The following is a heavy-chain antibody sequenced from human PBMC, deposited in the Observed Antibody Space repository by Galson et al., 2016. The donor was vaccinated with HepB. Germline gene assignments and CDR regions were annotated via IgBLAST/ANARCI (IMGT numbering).Heavy chain of an antibody. CDR1: GFTFSSYG. J-gene: IGHJ4*02. D-gene: IGHD5-12*01. CDR2: ISYDGRTK. V-gene: IGHV3-30*18. CDR3: AKDAHTGYLLNRFDY. Sequence: SLRLSRAASGFTFSSYGMQWVRQAPGKGLEWVALISYDGRTKFYADSVKGRFTISRYTSKSTLYLQMNSLKAEDTAVYHCAKDAHTGYLLNRFDYWGQGTLVTVSS.